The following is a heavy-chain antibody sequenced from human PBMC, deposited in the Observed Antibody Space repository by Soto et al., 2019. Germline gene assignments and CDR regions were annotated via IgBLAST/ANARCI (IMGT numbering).Heavy chain of an antibody. CDR2: ISYDGSNK. CDR1: GFTFSSYG. D-gene: IGHD5-18*01. Sequence: GGSLRLSCAASGFTFSSYGMHWVRQAPGKGLEWVAVISYDGSNKYYADSVKGRFTISRDNSKNTLYLQMNSLRAEDTAVYYCAKEGGSAEYSYGGEGYYSGQGTLVTVSS. J-gene: IGHJ4*02. V-gene: IGHV3-30*18. CDR3: AKEGGSAEYSYGGEGYY.